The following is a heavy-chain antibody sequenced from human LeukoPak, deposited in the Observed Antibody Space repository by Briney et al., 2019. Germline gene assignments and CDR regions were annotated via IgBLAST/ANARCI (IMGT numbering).Heavy chain of an antibody. CDR2: ICYSGST. CDR3: ARGWGKPDFDY. D-gene: IGHD3-16*01. Sequence: SETLSLTCAVSGGSISSGGHSWSWIRQPPGKGLEWIGYICYSGSTNYNPSLKSRVTISVDTSKNQFSLKLSSVTAADTAVYYCARGWGKPDFDYWGQGTLVTVSS. J-gene: IGHJ4*02. CDR1: GGSISSGGHS. V-gene: IGHV4-61*08.